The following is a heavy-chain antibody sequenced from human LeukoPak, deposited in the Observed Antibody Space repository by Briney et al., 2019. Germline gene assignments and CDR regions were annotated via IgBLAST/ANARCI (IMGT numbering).Heavy chain of an antibody. CDR1: GDSTSNINYY. D-gene: IGHD3/OR15-3a*01. CDR3: ARGRYFWTY. V-gene: IGHV4-39*01. J-gene: IGHJ4*02. Sequence: SETLSLTCTVSGDSTSNINYYWGWIRQPPGKGLEWIGSIYYSGSTYYNPSLKSRVTISVDTSKNQFSLKLSSVTAADTAVYYCARGRYFWTYWGQGTLVTVSS. CDR2: IYYSGST.